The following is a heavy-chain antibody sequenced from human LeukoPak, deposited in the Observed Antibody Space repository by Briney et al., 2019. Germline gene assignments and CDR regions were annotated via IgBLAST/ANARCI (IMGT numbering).Heavy chain of an antibody. Sequence: PGGSLRLSCAASGFTFSSYAMHWVRQAPGKGLEWVAVISYDGSNKYYADSVKGRFTISRDNSKNTLYLQMNSLRAEDTAVCYCARADQRFIWRATSFDPWGQGTLVTVSS. J-gene: IGHJ5*02. CDR3: ARADQRFIWRATSFDP. D-gene: IGHD1-26*01. V-gene: IGHV3-30-3*01. CDR1: GFTFSSYA. CDR2: ISYDGSNK.